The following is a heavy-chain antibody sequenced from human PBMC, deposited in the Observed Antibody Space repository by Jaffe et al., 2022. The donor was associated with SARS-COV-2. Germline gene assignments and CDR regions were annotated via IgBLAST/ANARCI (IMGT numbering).Heavy chain of an antibody. J-gene: IGHJ3*02. V-gene: IGHV3-15*01. D-gene: IGHD4-17*01. Sequence: EVQLVESGGGLVKPGGSLRLSCAASGFTFSNAWMSWVRQAPGKGLEWVGRIKSKTDGGTTDYAAPVKGRFTISRDDSKNTLYLQMNSLKTEDTAVYYCTTPRFTTAARQVNAFDIWGQGTMVTVSS. CDR1: GFTFSNAW. CDR3: TTPRFTTAARQVNAFDI. CDR2: IKSKTDGGTT.